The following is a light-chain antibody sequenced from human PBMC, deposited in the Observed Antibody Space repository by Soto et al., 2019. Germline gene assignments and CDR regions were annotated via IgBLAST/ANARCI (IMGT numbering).Light chain of an antibody. J-gene: IGKJ1*01. CDR3: QQTYSALWT. Sequence: DIQMTQSPSSLSASVGDRVTISCRASQTITTYLNWYQQKPGKAPKLLIYAAPSLDSGVPSRFSGSESGTDFTLTISSLQPEDVAAYYCQQTYSALWTFGQGTKLEIK. V-gene: IGKV1-39*01. CDR2: AAP. CDR1: QTITTY.